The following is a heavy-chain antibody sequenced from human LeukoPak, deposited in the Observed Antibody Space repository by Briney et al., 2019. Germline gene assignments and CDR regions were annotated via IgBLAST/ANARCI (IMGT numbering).Heavy chain of an antibody. V-gene: IGHV1-69*13. J-gene: IGHJ4*02. D-gene: IGHD3-10*01. CDR3: ARGWAYGYGSGSYYFLFDY. Sequence: GASVTVSCKASVGTFNSYAISWVRQAPGQGREWMGGIIPIFGTAKYAQKFQGRVTITADESTSTAYMELSSLRSEDTAVYYCARGWAYGYGSGSYYFLFDYWGQGTLVTVSS. CDR2: IIPIFGTA. CDR1: VGTFNSYA.